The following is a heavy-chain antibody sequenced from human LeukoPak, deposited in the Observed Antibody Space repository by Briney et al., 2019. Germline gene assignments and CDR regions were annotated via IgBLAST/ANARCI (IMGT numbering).Heavy chain of an antibody. D-gene: IGHD2-21*02. CDR1: GFTFSSYW. J-gene: IGHJ4*02. CDR2: IKKDGSGK. CDR3: ASLADCGGDSYHYFDY. V-gene: IGHV3-7*01. Sequence: GGSLRLSCAASGFTFSSYWMSWVRQAPGKGLEWVANIKKDGSGKYYVDSVKGRFTISRDNAKNSLFLQMNSLRAEDTAVYYCASLADCGGDSYHYFDYWGQGTLVTVSS.